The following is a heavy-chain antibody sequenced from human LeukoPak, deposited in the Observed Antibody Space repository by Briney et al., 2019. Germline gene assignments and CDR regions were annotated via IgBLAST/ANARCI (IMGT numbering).Heavy chain of an antibody. D-gene: IGHD6-19*01. CDR3: VKDHGYSSAWYVRGLDY. V-gene: IGHV3-64D*09. Sequence: GGSLRLSCSASGFTFSGYAMHWVRLAPGKGLEYVSAISSNGGSTHYADSVKGRFTISRDNSKNTLYLQMNSLRAEDTAVYYCVKDHGYSSAWYVRGLDYWGQGTLVTVSS. CDR1: GFTFSGYA. J-gene: IGHJ4*02. CDR2: ISSNGGST.